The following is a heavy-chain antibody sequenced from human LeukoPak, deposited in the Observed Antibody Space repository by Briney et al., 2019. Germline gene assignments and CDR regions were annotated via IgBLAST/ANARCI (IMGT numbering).Heavy chain of an antibody. CDR3: ARDYWFDP. Sequence: GGSLRLSCAASGFTFSSYEMNWVRQAPGKGLEWISCISSAGTTKIYADSVKGRFTISRDNAKNSLYLQMNSLRAEDTAVYYCARDYWFDPWGHGTLVTVSS. CDR1: GFTFSSYE. CDR2: ISSAGTTK. V-gene: IGHV3-48*03. J-gene: IGHJ5*02.